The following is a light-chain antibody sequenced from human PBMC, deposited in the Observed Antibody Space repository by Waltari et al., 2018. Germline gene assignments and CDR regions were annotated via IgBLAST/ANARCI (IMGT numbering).Light chain of an antibody. CDR2: AAS. J-gene: IGKJ2*01. CDR1: QCISSW. CDR3: QQSYSTPRT. V-gene: IGKV1-12*01. Sequence: IQMTQPPSSVSASVGDRVTITCRASQCISSWLAWYQQKPGKAPRLLSYAASALQSGVPSRFSGSGSGTDFTLTISSLQPEDFVTYYCQQSYSTPRTFGQGTRLEIK.